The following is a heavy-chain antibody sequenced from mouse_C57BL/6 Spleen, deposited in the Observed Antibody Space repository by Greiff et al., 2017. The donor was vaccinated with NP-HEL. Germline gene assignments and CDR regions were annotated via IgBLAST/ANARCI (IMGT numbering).Heavy chain of an antibody. D-gene: IGHD1-1*01. V-gene: IGHV7-3*01. CDR2: IRNKANGYTT. CDR1: GFTFTDYY. CDR3: ARSGGGSSSWFAY. J-gene: IGHJ3*01. Sequence: EVQLVESGGGLVQPGGSLSLSCAASGFTFTDYYMSWVRQPPGKALEWLGFIRNKANGYTTEYSASVKGRFTISRDNSQSILYLQMNALRAEDSATYYCARSGGGSSSWFAYWGQGTLVTVSA.